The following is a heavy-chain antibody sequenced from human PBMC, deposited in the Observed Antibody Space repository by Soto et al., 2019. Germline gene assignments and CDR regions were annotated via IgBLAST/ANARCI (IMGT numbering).Heavy chain of an antibody. CDR1: GGSISSYY. CDR3: ARADIVVVPAAIGWFDP. D-gene: IGHD2-2*01. CDR2: IYYSGST. V-gene: IGHV4-59*01. Sequence: SETLSLTCTVSGGSISSYYWGWIRQPPGKGLEWIGYIYYSGSTNYNPSLKSRVTISVDTSKNQFSLKLSSVTAADTAVYYCARADIVVVPAAIGWFDPWGQGTLVTVSS. J-gene: IGHJ5*02.